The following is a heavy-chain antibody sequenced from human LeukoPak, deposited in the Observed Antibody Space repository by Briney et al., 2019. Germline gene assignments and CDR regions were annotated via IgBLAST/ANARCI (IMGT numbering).Heavy chain of an antibody. CDR3: LRHDGRGGATIGAFDS. Sequence: SETLSLTCTVSAASISSSSHHWGWIRQSPGKGLEWTGSVYYGRTTYYSPSLDSRVTISLDTSANQFSLQLNSVTAADTAVYYCLRHDGRGGATIGAFDSWGQGSLVTVSS. V-gene: IGHV4-39*01. CDR1: AASISSSSHH. CDR2: VYYGRTT. D-gene: IGHD4/OR15-4a*01. J-gene: IGHJ5*01.